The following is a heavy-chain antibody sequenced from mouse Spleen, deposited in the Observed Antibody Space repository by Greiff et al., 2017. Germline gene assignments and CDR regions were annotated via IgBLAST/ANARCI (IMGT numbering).Heavy chain of an antibody. CDR1: GDSITSGY. CDR3: ARCNKSRWLPFDD. CDR2: ISYSGST. Sequence: DVKLQESGPSLVKPSQTLSLTCSVTGDSITSGYWNWIRKFPGNKLEYMGYISYSGSTYYNPSLKSRISITRDTSKNQYYLQLNSVTTEDTATYYCARCNKSRWLPFDDWGQGTTLTVSS. D-gene: IGHD2-2*01. V-gene: IGHV3-8*02. J-gene: IGHJ2*01.